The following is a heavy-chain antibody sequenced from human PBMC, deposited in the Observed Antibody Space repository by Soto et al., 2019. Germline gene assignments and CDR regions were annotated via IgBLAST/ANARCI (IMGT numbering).Heavy chain of an antibody. CDR2: IKGDGSIT. V-gene: IGHV3-74*01. Sequence: DEQVVESGGGLVQPGGSLRLSCTASGFTFSNYWIHWVRQASGKGLVWVSRIKGDGSITNYADSVRGRFSISRDNAKNTVYLQMDSLRAEDTAVYGCASGASGRYYRDVWGKGTTVTVS. D-gene: IGHD3-10*01. CDR1: GFTFSNYW. CDR3: ASGASGRYYRDV. J-gene: IGHJ6*03.